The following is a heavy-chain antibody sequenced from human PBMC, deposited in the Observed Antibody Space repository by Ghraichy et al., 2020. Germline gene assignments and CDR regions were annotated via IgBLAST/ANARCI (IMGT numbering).Heavy chain of an antibody. V-gene: IGHV4-39*01. D-gene: IGHD5-24*01. Sequence: SETLSLTCTVSGGSISSSSYYWGWIRQPPGKGLEWIGSIYYSGSTYYNPSLKSRVTISVDTSKNQFSLKLSSVTAAATAVYYCASLPRDGYKSVYWGQGTLVTVSS. CDR2: IYYSGST. CDR3: ASLPRDGYKSVY. J-gene: IGHJ4*02. CDR1: GGSISSSSYY.